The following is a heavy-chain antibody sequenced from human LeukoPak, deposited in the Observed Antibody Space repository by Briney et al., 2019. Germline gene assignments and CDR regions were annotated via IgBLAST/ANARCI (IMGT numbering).Heavy chain of an antibody. CDR2: IYYSGST. D-gene: IGHD1-26*01. CDR3: ARDREVGATGYYFDY. CDR1: GGSNSSYY. Sequence: SETLSLTCTVSGGSNSSYYWSWIRQPPGKGLEWIGYIYYSGSTNYNPSRKSRVTTSLDTSKNHFSLRLSSVTAADTAVYYCARDREVGATGYYFDYWGQGTLVTVSS. J-gene: IGHJ4*02. V-gene: IGHV4-59*12.